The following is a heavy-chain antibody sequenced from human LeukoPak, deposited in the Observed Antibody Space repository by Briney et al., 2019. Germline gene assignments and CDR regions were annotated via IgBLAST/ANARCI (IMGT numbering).Heavy chain of an antibody. CDR2: ISSSSSYI. V-gene: IGHV3-21*01. Sequence: PGGSLRLSCAASGFTFSSYSMNSVRQAPGKGLEWVSSISSSSSYIYYADSVKGRFTISRDNAKNSLYLQMNSLRAEDTAVYYCAREGRGLRGYSYGSADYWGQGTLVTVSS. D-gene: IGHD5-18*01. CDR3: AREGRGLRGYSYGSADY. J-gene: IGHJ4*02. CDR1: GFTFSSYS.